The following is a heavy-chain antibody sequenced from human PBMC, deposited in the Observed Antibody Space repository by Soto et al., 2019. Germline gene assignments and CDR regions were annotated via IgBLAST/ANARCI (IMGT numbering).Heavy chain of an antibody. CDR1: GYSFINYS. CDR2: INAASGNT. J-gene: IGHJ4*02. V-gene: IGHV1-3*01. D-gene: IGHD6-25*01. CDR3: ARGQSSGWMALDY. Sequence: ASVKVSCKASGYSFINYSIFWLRQAPGQRLEWMGWINAASGNTKYSQKFQGRVTITRDTLASTAYMELSSLRSEDTAIYYCARGQSSGWMALDYWGQGAQVTVSS.